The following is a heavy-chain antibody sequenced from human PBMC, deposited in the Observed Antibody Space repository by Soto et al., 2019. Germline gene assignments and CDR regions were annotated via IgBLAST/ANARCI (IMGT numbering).Heavy chain of an antibody. Sequence: PGGSLRLSCAASGFTFSSYGMHWVRQAPGKGPEWVAVISYDGSNKYYADSVKGRFTISRDNSKNTLYLQMNSLRAEDTAVYYCAKSYRYCSSTSCYRRYYYYGMDVWGQGTTVTVSS. D-gene: IGHD2-2*01. V-gene: IGHV3-30*18. CDR1: GFTFSSYG. CDR2: ISYDGSNK. CDR3: AKSYRYCSSTSCYRRYYYYGMDV. J-gene: IGHJ6*02.